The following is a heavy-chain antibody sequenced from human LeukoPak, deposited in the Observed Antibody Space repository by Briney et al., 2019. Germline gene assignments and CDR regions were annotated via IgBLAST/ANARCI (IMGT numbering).Heavy chain of an antibody. V-gene: IGHV1-69*13. CDR2: IIPIFGTA. Sequence: GASVKVSCKASGGTFSSYAISWVRQAPGQGLEWMGGIIPIFGTANYAQKFQGRVTITADESTSTAYMELSSLRSDDTAVYYCARVAEDCSSTSCYAGVDYWGQGTLVTVSS. D-gene: IGHD2-2*01. J-gene: IGHJ4*02. CDR1: GGTFSSYA. CDR3: ARVAEDCSSTSCYAGVDY.